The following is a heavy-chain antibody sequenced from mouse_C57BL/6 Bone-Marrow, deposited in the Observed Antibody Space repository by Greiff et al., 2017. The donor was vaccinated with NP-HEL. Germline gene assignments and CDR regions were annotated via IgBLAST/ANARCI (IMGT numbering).Heavy chain of an antibody. CDR2: IDPSDSYT. Sequence: VQLQQSGAELVMPGASVKLSCKASGYTFTSYWMHWVKQSPGQGLEWIGEIDPSDSYTNYNQKFKGKSTLTVDKSSSTAYMQLSSLTSEDSAVYYCAREGPGFAYWGQGTLVTVSA. CDR1: GYTFTSYW. V-gene: IGHV1-69*01. J-gene: IGHJ3*01. CDR3: AREGPGFAY.